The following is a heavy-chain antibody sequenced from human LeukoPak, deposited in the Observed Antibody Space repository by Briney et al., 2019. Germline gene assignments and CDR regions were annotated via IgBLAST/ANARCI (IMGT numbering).Heavy chain of an antibody. Sequence: ASVKVSCKASGNTFSSYEINWVRQATGQGLQWLGWMNPNSGNTGYAQKFQGRVTMPRNTSISTAYMELSSLRSEDTAVYYCARGNYFGSGSFDNWGQGTLVTVSS. D-gene: IGHD3-10*01. J-gene: IGHJ4*02. V-gene: IGHV1-8*01. CDR3: ARGNYFGSGSFDN. CDR2: MNPNSGNT. CDR1: GNTFSSYE.